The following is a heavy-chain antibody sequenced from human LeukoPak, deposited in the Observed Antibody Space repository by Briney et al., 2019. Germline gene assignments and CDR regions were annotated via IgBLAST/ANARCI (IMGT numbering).Heavy chain of an antibody. D-gene: IGHD5-24*01. CDR2: IYSGGST. J-gene: IGHJ4*02. CDR1: GFTFSSNY. CDR3: ASIPFRDGYNYG. Sequence: GGSLRLSCAASGFTFSSNYMSWVRQAPGKGLEWVSVIYSGGSTYYADSVKGRFTISRDNSKNTLYLQMNSLRAEDTAVYYCASIPFRDGYNYGWGQGTLVTVSS. V-gene: IGHV3-66*01.